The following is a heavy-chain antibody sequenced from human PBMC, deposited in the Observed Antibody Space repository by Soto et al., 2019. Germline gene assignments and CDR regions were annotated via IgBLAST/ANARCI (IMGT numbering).Heavy chain of an antibody. Sequence: GGSLRLSCAASGFTFSSYAMSWVRQAPGKGLEWVSSISGSGGSTYYADSVKGRFTVSRDNSKNTLYLRMNSLRAEDTAVYYCAKRIAAAGTNALDVWGQGTTVTSP. J-gene: IGHJ6*02. V-gene: IGHV3-23*01. CDR2: ISGSGGST. CDR3: AKRIAAAGTNALDV. D-gene: IGHD6-13*01. CDR1: GFTFSSYA.